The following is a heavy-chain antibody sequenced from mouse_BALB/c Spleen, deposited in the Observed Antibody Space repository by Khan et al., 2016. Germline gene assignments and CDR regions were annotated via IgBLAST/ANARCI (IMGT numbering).Heavy chain of an antibody. D-gene: IGHD1-1*01. Sequence: VQLQESGAELAKPGASVKMSCKASGYTFTSYWMHWVKQRPGQGLEWIGYINPSTGYTEYNQKFKDKATLTADKSSSTAYMQLSSLTSEDSAVYYCASYYAISYAIDYCGQGSSVTVSS. CDR3: ASYYAISYAIDY. V-gene: IGHV1-7*01. CDR2: INPSTGYT. J-gene: IGHJ4*01. CDR1: GYTFTSYW.